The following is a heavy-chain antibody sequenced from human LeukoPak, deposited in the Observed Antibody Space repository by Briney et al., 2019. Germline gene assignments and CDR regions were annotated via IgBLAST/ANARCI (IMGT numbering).Heavy chain of an antibody. CDR3: ARDAGYSSGWYY. J-gene: IGHJ4*02. V-gene: IGHV3-7*01. Sequence: GGSLRLSCAASGFTLSNYGMHWVRQAPGKGLEWVANIKQDGSEKYYVDSVKGRFTISRDNAKNSLYLQMNSLRAEDTAVYYCARDAGYSSGWYYWGQGTLVTVSS. CDR2: IKQDGSEK. D-gene: IGHD6-19*01. CDR1: GFTLSNYG.